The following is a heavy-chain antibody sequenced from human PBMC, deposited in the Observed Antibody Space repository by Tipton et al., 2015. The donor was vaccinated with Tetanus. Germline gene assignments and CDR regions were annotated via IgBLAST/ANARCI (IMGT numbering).Heavy chain of an antibody. D-gene: IGHD5-24*01. Sequence: TLSLTCAVSIGSINSGSYHWDWIRQPPGKGLEWLGGIHSGGRASYNPSLKSRLTMSVDASKNQFSLKLSSVTAADTAVYYCARGSAQYYNDHSLTYWGQGTLVTVSS. CDR3: ARGSAQYYNDHSLTY. CDR1: IGSINSGSYH. J-gene: IGHJ4*02. CDR2: IHSGGRA. V-gene: IGHV4-39*07.